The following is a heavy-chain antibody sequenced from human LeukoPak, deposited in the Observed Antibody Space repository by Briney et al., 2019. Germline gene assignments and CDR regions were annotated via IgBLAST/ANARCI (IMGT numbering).Heavy chain of an antibody. CDR3: ARWYSSSWANWFDP. J-gene: IGHJ5*02. V-gene: IGHV1-69*13. Sequence: SVKVSCKASGGTFSSYAISWVRQAPGQGLEWMGGIIPIFGTANYAQKFQGRVTITADESTSTAYMELSRLRSDDTAVYYCARWYSSSWANWFDPWGQGTLVTVSS. CDR2: IIPIFGTA. CDR1: GGTFSSYA. D-gene: IGHD6-13*01.